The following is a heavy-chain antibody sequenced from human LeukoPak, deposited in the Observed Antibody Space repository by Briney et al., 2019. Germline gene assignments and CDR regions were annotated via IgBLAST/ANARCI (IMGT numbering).Heavy chain of an antibody. CDR3: ARGRGGSSSNWSFPVFVY. V-gene: IGHV3-30*03. Sequence: GGSLRLSCAASGFTFSSYGMDWVRQAPGKGLEWVAGISYDGSKEYYADSVKGRFTISRDNSKNTLYLQVNSLRVEDTAVYYCARGRGGSSSNWSFPVFVYWGQGTLVTVSS. CDR2: ISYDGSKE. CDR1: GFTFSSYG. J-gene: IGHJ4*02. D-gene: IGHD6-13*01.